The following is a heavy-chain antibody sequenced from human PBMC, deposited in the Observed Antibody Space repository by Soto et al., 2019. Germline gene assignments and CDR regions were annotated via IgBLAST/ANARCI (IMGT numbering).Heavy chain of an antibody. Sequence: QVQLQESGPGLVKPSETLSLTCTVSGGSISSYYWSWIRQPPGKGLEWIWYIYYSGSPNYNPSLKSRVTISVDTSKNQFSLQLSSVTAADPAVYYCAREGLTGTIGLYYYYGMDVWGPGTTVTVSS. CDR3: AREGLTGTIGLYYYYGMDV. D-gene: IGHD1-7*01. CDR1: GGSISSYY. V-gene: IGHV4-59*01. J-gene: IGHJ6*02. CDR2: IYYSGSP.